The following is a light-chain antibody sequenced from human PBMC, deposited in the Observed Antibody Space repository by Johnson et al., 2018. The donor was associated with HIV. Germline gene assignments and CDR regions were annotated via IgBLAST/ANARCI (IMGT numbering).Light chain of an antibody. V-gene: IGLV1-51*01. CDR3: GTWDSSLSAYV. Sequence: QSILTQPPSVSAAPGQKVTISCSGSSSNIGNNYVSWYQQFPGTAPKLLISNNDKRPSGIPDRSSGSRSGTSATLGITGLQTGDEADYYCGTWDSSLSAYVFGTGTKVTV. CDR2: NND. CDR1: SSNIGNNY. J-gene: IGLJ1*01.